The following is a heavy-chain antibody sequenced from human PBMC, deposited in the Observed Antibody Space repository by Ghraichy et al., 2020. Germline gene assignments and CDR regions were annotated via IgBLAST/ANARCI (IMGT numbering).Heavy chain of an antibody. CDR1: GFTFSSYW. J-gene: IGHJ2*01. D-gene: IGHD2-2*01. V-gene: IGHV3-7*01. CDR3: ARWDRPNYFSSTSCYLRWYFDL. CDR2: IKQDGSEK. Sequence: GGSLRLSCAASGFTFSSYWMSWVRQAPGKGLEWVANIKQDGSEKYYVDSVKGRFTISRDNAKNSLYLQMNSLRAEDTAVYYCARWDRPNYFSSTSCYLRWYFDLWGRGNLVTVSS.